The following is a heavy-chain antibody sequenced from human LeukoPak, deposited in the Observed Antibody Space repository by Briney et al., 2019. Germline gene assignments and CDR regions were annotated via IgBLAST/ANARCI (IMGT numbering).Heavy chain of an antibody. CDR1: GFTFSSYS. V-gene: IGHV3-21*01. Sequence: GGSLTLSWAPSGFTFSSYSINWVRHPPGKWLEWVSSISSRSSYIYYGDSVKGRFNISRDKAKNSMYMQMTSLRAEDTAVYYCARGTRYYDSSGYYYDPTDFDYWGQGDLVTVSS. CDR2: ISSRSSYI. CDR3: ARGTRYYDSSGYYYDPTDFDY. J-gene: IGHJ4*02. D-gene: IGHD3-22*01.